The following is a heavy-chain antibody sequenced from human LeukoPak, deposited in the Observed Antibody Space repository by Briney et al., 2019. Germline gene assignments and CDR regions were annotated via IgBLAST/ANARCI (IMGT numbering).Heavy chain of an antibody. Sequence: PGGSLRLSCAASGFTFSDYYMSWIRQAPGKGLEWVSYISSSGSTIYYADSVKGRFTISRDNAKNTLYVQMNSLRAEDTAVYYCARMGHDILVPSGMDVWGQGTTVTVSS. CDR1: GFTFSDYY. J-gene: IGHJ6*02. CDR3: ARMGHDILVPSGMDV. V-gene: IGHV3-11*04. CDR2: ISSSGSTI. D-gene: IGHD1-1*01.